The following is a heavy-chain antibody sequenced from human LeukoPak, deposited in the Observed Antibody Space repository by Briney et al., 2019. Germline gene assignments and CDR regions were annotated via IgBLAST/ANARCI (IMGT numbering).Heavy chain of an antibody. J-gene: IGHJ4*02. CDR1: GGSISSYY. Sequence: SETLSLTCTVSGGSISSYYWSWIRQPPGKGLEWIGYIYYSGNTYYNPSLQSRVTISVDTSKNQFSLKLTSVTAADTAMYYCAKVYSANWSPYYFDSWGQGTLVTVSS. V-gene: IGHV4-59*01. D-gene: IGHD1-1*01. CDR2: IYYSGNT. CDR3: AKVYSANWSPYYFDS.